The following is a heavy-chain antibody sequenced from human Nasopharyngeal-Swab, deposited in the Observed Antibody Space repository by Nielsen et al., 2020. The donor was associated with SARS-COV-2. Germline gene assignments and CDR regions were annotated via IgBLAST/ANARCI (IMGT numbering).Heavy chain of an antibody. CDR2: IYHSGST. D-gene: IGHD3-3*01. J-gene: IGHJ6*02. CDR3: ARERKGTIFGVVIMKGARRMDV. CDR1: GGSISSGGYS. V-gene: IGHV4-30-2*01. Sequence: SETLSLTCAVSGGSISSGGYSWSWIRQPPGKGLEWIGYIYHSGSTYYNPSLKSRVTISVDRSKNQFSLKLSSVTAADTAVYYCARERKGTIFGVVIMKGARRMDVWGQGTTVTVSS.